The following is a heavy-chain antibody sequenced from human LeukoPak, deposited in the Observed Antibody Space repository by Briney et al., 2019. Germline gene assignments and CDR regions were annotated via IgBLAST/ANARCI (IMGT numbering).Heavy chain of an antibody. J-gene: IGHJ4*02. CDR1: GFSFSGYG. V-gene: IGHV3-30*18. CDR3: AKALSYGAKSMFDY. D-gene: IGHD4-23*01. Sequence: GGSLRLSCAPSGFSFSGYGMHWVRQTPGKGLEWVAVISYDESDIYYADSVKGRFTISRDNSQNTLHLQMNSLRPEDTAVYFCAKALSYGAKSMFDYWGQGTLVTVSS. CDR2: ISYDESDI.